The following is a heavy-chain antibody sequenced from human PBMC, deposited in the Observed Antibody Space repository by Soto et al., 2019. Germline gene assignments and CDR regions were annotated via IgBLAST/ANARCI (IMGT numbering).Heavy chain of an antibody. J-gene: IGHJ6*02. D-gene: IGHD3-3*01. CDR2: IWYDGSNK. CDR3: ARVSSYDFWSGYYKGPYYYGMDV. V-gene: IGHV3-33*01. Sequence: GGSLRLSCAASGFTFSSYGMHWVRQAPGKGLEWVAVIWYDGSNKYYADSVKGRFTISRDNSKNTLYLQMNSLRAEDTAVYYCARVSSYDFWSGYYKGPYYYGMDVWGQGTTVTVSS. CDR1: GFTFSSYG.